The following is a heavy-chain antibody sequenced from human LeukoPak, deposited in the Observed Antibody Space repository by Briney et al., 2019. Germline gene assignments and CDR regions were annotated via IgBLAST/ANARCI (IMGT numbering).Heavy chain of an antibody. CDR2: MSYDGSKE. J-gene: IGHJ4*02. V-gene: IGHV3-30*18. CDR3: AKDRRGLANLDY. D-gene: IGHD3-16*01. Sequence: GGSLRLSCAASGFTFSSYGMHWVRQAPGKGLEWVAVMSYDGSKEYYADSVKGRFTISRDDSKNTLYLQMRSLRAEDTAVYYCAKDRRGLANLDYWGQGTLVTVSS. CDR1: GFTFSSYG.